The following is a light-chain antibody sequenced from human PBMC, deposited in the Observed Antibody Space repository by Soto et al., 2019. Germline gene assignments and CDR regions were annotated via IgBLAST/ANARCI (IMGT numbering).Light chain of an antibody. CDR2: GAS. J-gene: IGKJ1*01. V-gene: IGKV3-20*01. Sequence: EIVLTQSPGTLSLSPREKATHSCKASQSVSSSYLAWYQQKPGQAPRLLIYGASSRATGIPDRFSGSGSGTDFTLTISRLEPEDFAVYYCQQYGSSPTFGQGTKVDIK. CDR1: QSVSSSY. CDR3: QQYGSSPT.